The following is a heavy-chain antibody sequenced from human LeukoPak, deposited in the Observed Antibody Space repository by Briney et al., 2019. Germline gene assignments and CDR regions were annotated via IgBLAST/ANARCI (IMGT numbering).Heavy chain of an antibody. J-gene: IGHJ3*02. CDR1: GFTFITYG. V-gene: IGHV3-30*03. CDR2: ISYDGSNK. Sequence: GGSLRLSCAASGFTFITYGMHWVRQAPGKGLEWVAVISYDGSNKYYADSVKGRFTISRDNSKNTLYLQMNSLRAEDTAVYYCARDQWPKNHDAFDIWGQGTMVTVSS. CDR3: ARDQWPKNHDAFDI. D-gene: IGHD6-19*01.